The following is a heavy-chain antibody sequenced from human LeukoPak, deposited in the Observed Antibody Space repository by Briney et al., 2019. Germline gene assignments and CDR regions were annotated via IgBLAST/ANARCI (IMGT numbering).Heavy chain of an antibody. J-gene: IGHJ6*03. D-gene: IGHD2-15*01. CDR3: AREIVVVVAASYYYYMDV. V-gene: IGHV4-61*02. CDR2: IYTSGST. Sequence: SETLSLTCTVSGGSISSGSYYWSWIRQPAGKGLEWIGRIYTSGSTNYNPSLKSRVTISVDTSKNQFSLKLSSVTAADTAVYYCAREIVVVVAASYYYYMDVWGKGTTVTISS. CDR1: GGSISSGSYY.